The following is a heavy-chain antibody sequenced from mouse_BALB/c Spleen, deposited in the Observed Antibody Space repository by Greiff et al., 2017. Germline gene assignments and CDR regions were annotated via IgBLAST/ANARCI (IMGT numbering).Heavy chain of an antibody. V-gene: IGHV5-4*02. Sequence: EVHLVESGGVLVKPGGSLKLSCAASGFTFSDYYMYWVRQTPEKRLEWVATISDGGSYTYYPDSVKGRFTISRDNAKNNLYLQMSSLKSEDTAMYYCARSGVYYRYYFDYWGQGTTLTVSS. D-gene: IGHD2-14*01. CDR3: ARSGVYYRYYFDY. J-gene: IGHJ2*01. CDR2: ISDGGSYT. CDR1: GFTFSDYY.